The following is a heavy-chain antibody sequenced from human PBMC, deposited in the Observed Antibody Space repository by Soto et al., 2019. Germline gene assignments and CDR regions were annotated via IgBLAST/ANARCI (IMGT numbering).Heavy chain of an antibody. CDR1: GFTFSSYA. J-gene: IGHJ4*02. Sequence: EVQLLESGGGLVQPGGSLRLSCAASGFTFSSYAMSWVRQAPGKGLEWVAAISGSGGSTYYADSVKGRFTISRDNSKNTLYLQMNSLRAEDTAVYYCAKAISLSVAAAADYWGQGTLVTVSS. V-gene: IGHV3-23*01. D-gene: IGHD6-13*01. CDR3: AKAISLSVAAAADY. CDR2: ISGSGGST.